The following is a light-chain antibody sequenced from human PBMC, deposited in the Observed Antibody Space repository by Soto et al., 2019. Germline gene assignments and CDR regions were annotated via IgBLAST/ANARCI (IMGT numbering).Light chain of an antibody. CDR2: GAS. CDR1: QSVSSF. V-gene: IGKV3-15*01. J-gene: IGKJ1*01. CDR3: QQYNNWPPWT. Sequence: EIVLTQSPATLSLSPGERATLSCRASQSVSSFLAWYQQKSGQTPRLLIYGASTRATGIPARFSGSGSGTEFTLTISSLQSEDFAVYYCQQYNNWPPWTFGQGTKVEIK.